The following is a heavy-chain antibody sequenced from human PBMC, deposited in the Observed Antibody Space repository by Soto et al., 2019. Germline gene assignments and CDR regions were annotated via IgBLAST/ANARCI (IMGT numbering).Heavy chain of an antibody. Sequence: RPLRLSCAACGFTFSNAWMNWVRQAPGKGLEWVGRIKSKTDGGTTDYAAPVKGRFTISRDDSKNTLYLQMNSLKTEDTAVYYCTTGSYYDFWSGPLSLYYGMDVWGQGTTVTVSS. CDR3: TTGSYYDFWSGPLSLYYGMDV. J-gene: IGHJ6*02. D-gene: IGHD3-3*01. CDR1: GFTFSNAW. V-gene: IGHV3-15*07. CDR2: IKSKTDGGTT.